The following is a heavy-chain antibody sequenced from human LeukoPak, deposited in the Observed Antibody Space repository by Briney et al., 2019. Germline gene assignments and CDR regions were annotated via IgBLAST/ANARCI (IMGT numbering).Heavy chain of an antibody. V-gene: IGHV3-72*01. Sequence: PGGSLRLSCAVSGITFSDHDMDWVRQAPGKGLEWWGRTKNKGNGFTREYAASVKSRFTISREDEKNSLYLQMNSLKTEDTAIYHCVAMIREVGYWGQGSLVTVSS. J-gene: IGHJ4*02. D-gene: IGHD3-10*01. CDR2: TKNKGNGFTR. CDR3: VAMIREVGY. CDR1: GITFSDHD.